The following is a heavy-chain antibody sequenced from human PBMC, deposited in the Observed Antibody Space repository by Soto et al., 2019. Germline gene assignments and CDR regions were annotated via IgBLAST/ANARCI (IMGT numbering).Heavy chain of an antibody. CDR2: ISTYNGNT. CDR3: ARDPRRLAYDSRSGLDY. Sequence: ASVKVSCKASGYTFTSYGISWVRQAPGQGLEWMGWISTYNGNTNYPQKLQGRVTMTTDTSTSTAYMELRSLRSDDTVVYYCARDPRRLAYDSRSGLDYWGQGTLFTVS. CDR1: GYTFTSYG. J-gene: IGHJ4*02. D-gene: IGHD3-10*01. V-gene: IGHV1-18*01.